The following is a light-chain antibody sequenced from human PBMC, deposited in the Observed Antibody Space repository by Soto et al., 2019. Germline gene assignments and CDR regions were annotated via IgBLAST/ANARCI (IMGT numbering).Light chain of an antibody. V-gene: IGKV3-11*01. CDR1: QSISSY. J-gene: IGKJ3*01. CDR2: DAS. Sequence: EIVLTQSPATLSLSPGERATLSCRASQSISSYLAWYQQKPDQAPRLLIYDASNRATGIPARFSGSGSGTDFTLTISSLEPEDVAVYYFRQRSTWPFTFGPGTKVDIK. CDR3: RQRSTWPFT.